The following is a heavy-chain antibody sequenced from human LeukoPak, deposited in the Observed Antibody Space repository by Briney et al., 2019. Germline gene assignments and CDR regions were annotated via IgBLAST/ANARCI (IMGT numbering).Heavy chain of an antibody. V-gene: IGHV4-34*01. CDR1: GGSFSGYY. J-gene: IGHJ4*02. CDR3: ARGRWNDGLDY. Sequence: PSETLSLTCAVYGGSFSGYYWSWIRQPPGKGLEWIGEINHSGSTNYNPSLKSRVTISVDTSKNQFSLKLSSVTAADTAVYYCARGRWNDGLDYWGQGTLVTVSS. CDR2: INHSGST. D-gene: IGHD1-1*01.